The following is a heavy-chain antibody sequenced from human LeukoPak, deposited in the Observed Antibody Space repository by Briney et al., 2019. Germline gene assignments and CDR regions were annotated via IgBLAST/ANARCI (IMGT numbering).Heavy chain of an antibody. CDR2: IRYDGTNK. CDR3: AKDRARVTSYYMDV. CDR1: GFTFSSYA. V-gene: IGHV3-30*02. Sequence: GGSLRLSCAASGFTFSSYAMHWVRQAPGKGLEWVTFIRYDGTNKYYADSVKGRFTISRDNSKNTLYLQMNSLRAEDTAVYYCAKDRARVTSYYMDVWGKGTTVTISS. J-gene: IGHJ6*03. D-gene: IGHD2-21*02.